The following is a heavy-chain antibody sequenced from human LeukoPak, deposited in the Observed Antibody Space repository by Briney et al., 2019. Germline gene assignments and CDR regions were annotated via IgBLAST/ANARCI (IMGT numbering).Heavy chain of an antibody. Sequence: GGSLRLSCAASGFTFSIYGMSWVRQAPGKGLEWVSAITGNGASTYYADSVKGRFTISRDNSKNSLHLQMNSLRAEDTAIYYCVKDEAYAFDIWGQGTMVTVSS. CDR1: GFTFSIYG. V-gene: IGHV3-23*01. CDR3: VKDEAYAFDI. CDR2: ITGNGAST. J-gene: IGHJ3*02.